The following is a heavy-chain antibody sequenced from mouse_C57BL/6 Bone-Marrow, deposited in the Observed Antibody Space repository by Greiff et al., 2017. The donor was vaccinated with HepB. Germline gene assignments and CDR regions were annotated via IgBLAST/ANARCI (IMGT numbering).Heavy chain of an antibody. J-gene: IGHJ4*01. CDR2: ISYSGST. Sequence: EVQLVESGPGLAKPSQTLSLTCSVTGYSITSDYWNWVRKFPGNKLEYMGYISYSGSTYYNPSLKSRISITRDTSKNQYYLQLNSVTTEDTATYYCARLDDQGEAGYAMDYWGQGTSVTVSS. V-gene: IGHV3-8*01. CDR3: ARLDDQGEAGYAMDY. CDR1: GYSITSDY. D-gene: IGHD2-12*01.